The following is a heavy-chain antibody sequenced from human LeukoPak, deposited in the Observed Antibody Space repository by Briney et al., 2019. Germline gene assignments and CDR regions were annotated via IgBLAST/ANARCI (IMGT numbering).Heavy chain of an antibody. CDR3: ARDRHDSSGYYYYYYYMDV. Sequence: GGSLRLSCAASGFTFSSYSMNWVRQAPGKGLEWVSYISSSSSTIYYADSVKGRFTISRDNAKNSLYLQMNSLRAEDTAVYYCARDRHDSSGYYYYYYYMDVWGKGTTVTVSS. CDR1: GFTFSSYS. D-gene: IGHD3-22*01. V-gene: IGHV3-48*01. CDR2: ISSSSSTI. J-gene: IGHJ6*03.